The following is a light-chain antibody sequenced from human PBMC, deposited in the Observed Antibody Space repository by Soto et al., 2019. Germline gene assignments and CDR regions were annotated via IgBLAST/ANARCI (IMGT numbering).Light chain of an antibody. J-gene: IGKJ1*01. Sequence: DIQMTQSPSTLSASVGDRVTITCRASQSISPWLAWYQQKPGTAPKLLIYKASSLESGVPSRFSGSASGTEFTLTIDSLQPDDFATYYCQEFKNFWTFGQGTKVDIK. CDR2: KAS. CDR3: QEFKNFWT. CDR1: QSISPW. V-gene: IGKV1-5*03.